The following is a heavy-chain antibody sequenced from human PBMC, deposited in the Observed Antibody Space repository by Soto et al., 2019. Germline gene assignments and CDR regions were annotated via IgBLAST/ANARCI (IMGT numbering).Heavy chain of an antibody. CDR1: GDSISKTTSY. CDR2: IYHSGST. Sequence: SETLSLTCSVSGDSISKTTSYWGWIRQPPGKGLEWIGTIYHSGSTYYNPSLMSRVTLPVDKSKNQFSLKLNSVTAANTAVYYCARRVGSCSGTSCNGWFDPWGQGTLVTVSS. CDR3: ARRVGSCSGTSCNGWFDP. V-gene: IGHV4-39*01. D-gene: IGHD2-2*01. J-gene: IGHJ5*02.